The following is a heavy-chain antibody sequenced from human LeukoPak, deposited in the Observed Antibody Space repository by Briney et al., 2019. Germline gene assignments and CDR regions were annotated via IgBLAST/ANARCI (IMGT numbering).Heavy chain of an antibody. J-gene: IGHJ1*01. CDR1: GFTFSSYA. Sequence: GGSLSLFCAASGFTFSSYAMHWVRQAPAKGLEWVAVLSYDGSNKYYADSVKGRFTISRDNSKNTLYLQMNSLRAEDTAVYYCARAITSRAYFQHWGQGTLVTVSS. CDR3: ARAITSRAYFQH. D-gene: IGHD3-10*01. V-gene: IGHV3-30-3*01. CDR2: LSYDGSNK.